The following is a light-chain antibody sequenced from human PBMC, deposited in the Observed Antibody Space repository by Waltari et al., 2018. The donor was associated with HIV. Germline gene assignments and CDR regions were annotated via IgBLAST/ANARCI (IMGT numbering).Light chain of an antibody. Sequence: EKVTTPSPTILSVLPGESTTITCRASQSVDNSLAWYQQKPGQAPKLLIYDASTIATSVPARFSGSRSGTDFTLTISSLQSEDFAVYFCQRYANLSFIFGQGTRLEIK. CDR1: QSVDNS. CDR3: QRYANLSFI. V-gene: IGKV3-15*01. J-gene: IGKJ5*01. CDR2: DAS.